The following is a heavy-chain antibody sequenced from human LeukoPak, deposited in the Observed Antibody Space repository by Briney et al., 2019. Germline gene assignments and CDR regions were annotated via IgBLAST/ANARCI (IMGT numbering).Heavy chain of an antibody. CDR3: ARSQSGSYLWNY. CDR1: GGSISSSSYY. CDR2: IYYSGST. Sequence: SETLPLTCTVSGGSISSSSYYWGWIRQPPGKGLEWIGSIYYSGSTYYNPSLKSRVTISVDTSKNQFSLKLSSVTAAGTAVYYCARSQSGSYLWNYWGQGTLVTVSS. V-gene: IGHV4-39*07. D-gene: IGHD1-26*01. J-gene: IGHJ4*02.